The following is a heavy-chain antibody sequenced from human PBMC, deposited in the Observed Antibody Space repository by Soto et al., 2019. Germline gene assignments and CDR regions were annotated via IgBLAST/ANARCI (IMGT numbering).Heavy chain of an antibody. CDR1: GYTFTNYD. Sequence: QVQLVQSGAEVKKPGASVRVSCQTSGYTFTNYDINWVRQAAGQGLEWMRWMSPNSGNTGYAQIFQGRVSMTRDTSISTAYMELSSLRSEDTAVYYRVTWARRGWDTGVYWGQGTLVTVSS. D-gene: IGHD6-19*01. CDR3: VTWARRGWDTGVY. J-gene: IGHJ4*02. CDR2: MSPNSGNT. V-gene: IGHV1-8*01.